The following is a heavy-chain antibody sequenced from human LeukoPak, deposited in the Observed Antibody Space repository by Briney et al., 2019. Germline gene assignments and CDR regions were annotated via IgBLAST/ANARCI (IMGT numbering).Heavy chain of an antibody. Sequence: ASVKVCCKASGYTFTSYGISWARQAPGQGLEWMGWISAYNGNTNYAQKLQGRVTMTTDTSTSTAYMELRSLRSDDTAVYYCARARSYLWFGELASRDFDYWGQGTLVTVSS. D-gene: IGHD3-10*01. J-gene: IGHJ4*02. CDR1: GYTFTSYG. CDR3: ARARSYLWFGELASRDFDY. CDR2: ISAYNGNT. V-gene: IGHV1-18*01.